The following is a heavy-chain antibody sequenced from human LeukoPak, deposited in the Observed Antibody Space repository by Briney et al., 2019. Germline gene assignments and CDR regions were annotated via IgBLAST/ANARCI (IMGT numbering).Heavy chain of an antibody. CDR2: IYHSGST. CDR1: GGSISSSNW. D-gene: IGHD3-22*01. Sequence: PSETLSLTCAVSGGSISSSNWWSWVRQPPGKGLEWIGEIYHSGSTNYNPSLKSRVTISVDKSKDQFSLKLSSVTAADTAVYYCARKRFYYDSSGYPAQIAFDYWGQGTLVTVPS. J-gene: IGHJ4*02. CDR3: ARKRFYYDSSGYPAQIAFDY. V-gene: IGHV4-4*02.